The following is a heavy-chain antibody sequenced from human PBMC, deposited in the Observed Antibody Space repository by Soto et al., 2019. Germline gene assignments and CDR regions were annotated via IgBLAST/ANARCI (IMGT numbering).Heavy chain of an antibody. Sequence: SETLSLTGTVSGSSISSYYWSWIRQPPGKGLEWIGYIYYSGGTNYNPSLKSRVTISVDTSKNQFSLKLSSVTAADTAVYYCARAYGDYVFDYWGQGTLVTVSS. V-gene: IGHV4-59*01. CDR3: ARAYGDYVFDY. J-gene: IGHJ4*02. CDR1: GSSISSYY. CDR2: IYYSGGT. D-gene: IGHD4-17*01.